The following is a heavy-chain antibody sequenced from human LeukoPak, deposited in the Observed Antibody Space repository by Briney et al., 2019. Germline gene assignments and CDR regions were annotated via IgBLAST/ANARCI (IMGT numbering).Heavy chain of an antibody. CDR2: INLNSGGT. CDR1: GYTFTGYY. J-gene: IGHJ4*02. D-gene: IGHD3-10*01. Sequence: GASVKVSCKASGYTFTGYYMHWVRQAPGQGLEWMEWINLNSGGTNYAQKFQGRVTMTRDTSISTAYMELSRLRSDDTAVYYCARECDYYGSGSYRLYYFDYWGQGTLVTVSS. CDR3: ARECDYYGSGSYRLYYFDY. V-gene: IGHV1-2*02.